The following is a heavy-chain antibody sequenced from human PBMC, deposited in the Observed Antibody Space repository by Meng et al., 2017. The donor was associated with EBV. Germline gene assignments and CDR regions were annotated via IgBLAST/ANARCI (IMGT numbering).Heavy chain of an antibody. CDR1: GSSLSTSGGG. V-gene: IGHV2-5*02. D-gene: IGHD3-10*01. Sequence: SFESSVPALVKPKHALTLLCTFSGSSLSTSGGGVGWMRQPPGKALDWLVLYYWDGDNHYKPSVRSRLTSTKGTSENQVILTLTNVDPVDTGTYYCAHRHRDAGFGEAFDYWGPGILVTVSS. J-gene: IGHJ4*02. CDR3: AHRHRDAGFGEAFDY. CDR2: YYWDGDN.